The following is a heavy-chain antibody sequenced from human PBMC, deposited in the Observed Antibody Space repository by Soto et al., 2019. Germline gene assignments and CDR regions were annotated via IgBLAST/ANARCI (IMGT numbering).Heavy chain of an antibody. CDR1: GGSISSGGYY. J-gene: IGHJ4*02. CDR2: IYYSGST. CDR3: ARDREMATMFDY. D-gene: IGHD5-12*01. Sequence: SETLSLTCTVSGGSISSGGYYWSWIRQHPGKGLEWIGYIYYSGSTYYNPSLKSRVTISVDTSKNQFSLKLSSVTAADTAVYYCARDREMATMFDYWGQGTQVTVSS. V-gene: IGHV4-31*03.